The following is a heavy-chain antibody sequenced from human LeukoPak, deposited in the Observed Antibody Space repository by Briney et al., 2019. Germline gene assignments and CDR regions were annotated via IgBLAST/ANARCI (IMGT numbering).Heavy chain of an antibody. Sequence: ASVKVSFKASGYTFTCYYMHWVRHAPGQGLEWMGCIYPNSGATKYAQKFQGRVTMTRDTSISTAYMEPDGPGSDDTAVYYYGTLFSIGPFDDWGQGSLVTVSS. J-gene: IGHJ4*01. D-gene: IGHD3-10*01. V-gene: IGHV1-2*02. CDR3: GTLFSIGPFDD. CDR1: GYTFTCYY. CDR2: IYPNSGAT.